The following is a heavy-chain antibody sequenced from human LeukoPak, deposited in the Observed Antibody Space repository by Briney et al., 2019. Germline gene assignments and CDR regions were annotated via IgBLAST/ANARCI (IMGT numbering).Heavy chain of an antibody. CDR1: GYTFTSYN. CDR2: MNPNSGNT. D-gene: IGHD3-22*01. Sequence: ASVKVSCKASGYTFTSYNINWVRQATGQGLEWMGWMNPNSGNTDYAQKFQGGVTMTRNTSISTAYMELSSLRSEDTAVYYCATGGFYYYDSSGPAMDAFDIWGQGTMVTVSS. V-gene: IGHV1-8*01. CDR3: ATGGFYYYDSSGPAMDAFDI. J-gene: IGHJ3*02.